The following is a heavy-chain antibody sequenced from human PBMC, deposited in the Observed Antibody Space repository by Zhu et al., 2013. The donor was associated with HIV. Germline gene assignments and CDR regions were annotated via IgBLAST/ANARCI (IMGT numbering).Heavy chain of an antibody. CDR1: GYTFTSYD. J-gene: IGHJ6*03. CDR2: MNPNSANT. V-gene: IGHV1-8*03. CDR3: ARSGYSYDTRLYYYYMDV. D-gene: IGHD5-18*01. Sequence: QVQLVQSGAEVKKPGASVKVSCKASGYTFTSYDIIWVRQATGQGLEWMGWMNPNSANTGYARKFQGRVTITMNTSISTAYMELNSLRSEDTAVYYCARSGYSYDTRLYYYYMDVWGKGTTVTVSS.